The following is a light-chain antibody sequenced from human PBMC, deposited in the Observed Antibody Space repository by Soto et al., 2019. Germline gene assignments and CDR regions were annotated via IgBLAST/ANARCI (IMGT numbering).Light chain of an antibody. V-gene: IGLV3-21*01. CDR2: YDS. Sequence: SYELTQPPSVAVAPGETARISCGGNNVGSRSVHWYQQKPGQAPFLVIYYDSDRPSGIPERFSGSNSGNTATLIISRVEAGDEADYYCQVCEATGYQVVFGGGTKLTVL. CDR3: QVCEATGYQVV. J-gene: IGLJ2*01. CDR1: NVGSRS.